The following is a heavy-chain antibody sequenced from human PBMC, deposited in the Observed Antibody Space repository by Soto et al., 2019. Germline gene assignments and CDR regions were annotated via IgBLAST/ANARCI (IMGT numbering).Heavy chain of an antibody. D-gene: IGHD3-22*01. Sequence: SVKVSCKASGGTFSSYAISWVRQAPGQGLEWMGGIIPIFGTANYAQKFQGRVTITADESTSTAYMELSSLRSEDTAVYYCARVFSHYDSSGYYYYLAYWGQGTLVTVSS. CDR2: IIPIFGTA. CDR3: ARVFSHYDSSGYYYYLAY. CDR1: GGTFSSYA. J-gene: IGHJ4*02. V-gene: IGHV1-69*13.